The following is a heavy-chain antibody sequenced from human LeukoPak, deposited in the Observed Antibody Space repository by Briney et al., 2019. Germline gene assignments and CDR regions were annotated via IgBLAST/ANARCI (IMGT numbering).Heavy chain of an antibody. V-gene: IGHV1-8*01. CDR3: ARGRSGLAAAGTYDY. Sequence: ASVNVSFKSSGYTFTSSDINWVRQAAGQGLEWMGWINPNSGRTGYAQKFQGRVTMTANTSINTAYMELSSLRFDDTAVYYCARGRSGLAAAGTYDYWGQGTLITVSS. CDR2: INPNSGRT. CDR1: GYTFTSSD. J-gene: IGHJ4*02. D-gene: IGHD6-13*01.